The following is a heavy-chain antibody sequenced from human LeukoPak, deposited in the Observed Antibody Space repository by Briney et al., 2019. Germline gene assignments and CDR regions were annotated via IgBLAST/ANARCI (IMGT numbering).Heavy chain of an antibody. CDR1: GFTFSSYS. D-gene: IGHD4-23*01. CDR2: ISGSDSTI. Sequence: PGGSLRLSCAASGFTFSSYSMNWVRQAPGKGLEWVSYISGSDSTIYYADSVKGRFTISRDNAKNSLYLQMDSLRAEDTAVYYCARGRWRGWYWGQGTLVTVSS. V-gene: IGHV3-48*04. CDR3: ARGRWRGWY. J-gene: IGHJ4*02.